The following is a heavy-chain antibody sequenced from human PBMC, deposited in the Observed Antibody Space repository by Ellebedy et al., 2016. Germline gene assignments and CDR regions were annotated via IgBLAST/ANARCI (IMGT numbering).Heavy chain of an antibody. CDR2: IYHSGST. V-gene: IGHV4-59*12. J-gene: IGHJ5*02. D-gene: IGHD3-10*01. CDR1: GGSISSYY. CDR3: ARDTPESTMVRGPRINWFDP. Sequence: SETLSLXXTVSGGSISSYYWSWIRQPAGKGLEWIGEIYHSGSTNYNPSLKSRVTISVDKSKNQFSLKLSSVTAADTAVYYCARDTPESTMVRGPRINWFDPWGQGTLVTVSS.